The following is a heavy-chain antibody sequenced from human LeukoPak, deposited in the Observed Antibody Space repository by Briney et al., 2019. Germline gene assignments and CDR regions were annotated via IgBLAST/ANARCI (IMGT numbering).Heavy chain of an antibody. Sequence: GGSLRLSCAASGFTFSSYGMHWVRQAPGRGLEWVAVISYDGSNKYYADSVKGRFTISRDNSKNTLYLQMNGLRAEDTAVYYCAKWLAVAVRYGMDVWGQGTTVTVSS. CDR3: AKWLAVAVRYGMDV. CDR1: GFTFSSYG. V-gene: IGHV3-30*18. CDR2: ISYDGSNK. J-gene: IGHJ6*02. D-gene: IGHD6-19*01.